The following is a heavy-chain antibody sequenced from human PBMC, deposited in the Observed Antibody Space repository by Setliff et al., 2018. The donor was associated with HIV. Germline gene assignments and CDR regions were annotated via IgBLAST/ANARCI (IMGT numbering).Heavy chain of an antibody. Sequence: SETLSLTCTVSGGSISSGAYYWSWIRQHPGKGLEWIGYIYYSGSTYYNPSLKSRVTISVETSKNQVSLKLSSVTAADTAVYYCASSHTGYSSSSGAFDIWGQGTMVTVS. D-gene: IGHD6-6*01. J-gene: IGHJ3*02. V-gene: IGHV4-31*03. CDR3: ASSHTGYSSSSGAFDI. CDR2: IYYSGST. CDR1: GGSISSGAYY.